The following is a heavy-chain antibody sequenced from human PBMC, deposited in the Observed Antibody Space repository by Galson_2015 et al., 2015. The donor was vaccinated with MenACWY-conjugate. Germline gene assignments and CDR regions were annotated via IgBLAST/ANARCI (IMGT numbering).Heavy chain of an antibody. CDR2: IYYSGST. J-gene: IGHJ6*02. Sequence: WIGSIYYSGSTYYNPSLKSRVTISRDNSKNTLYLQMNRLRAEDTAVYYCAKSVLVRYSTYYSGIDVWGQGTTVTVSS. D-gene: IGHD3-9*01. V-gene: IGHV4-39*07. CDR3: AKSVLVRYSTYYSGIDV.